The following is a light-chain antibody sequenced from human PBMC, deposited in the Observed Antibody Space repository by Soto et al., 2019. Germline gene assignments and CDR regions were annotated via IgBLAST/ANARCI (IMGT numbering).Light chain of an antibody. CDR2: DAS. J-gene: IGKJ2*01. CDR3: LQDSNYPRT. CDR1: QGIRDE. V-gene: IGKV1-6*01. Sequence: ALQMTPSPSSLSTSLGDSFIIACRASQGIRDELGWYQQTPGKAPKILIYDASRVQSGVRSRFSGTGSGTDFTLTISSLQPEDFATYYCLQDSNYPRTFGQGTKVDSK.